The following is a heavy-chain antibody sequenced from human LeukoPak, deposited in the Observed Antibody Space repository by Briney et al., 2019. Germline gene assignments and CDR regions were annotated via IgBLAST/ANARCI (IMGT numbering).Heavy chain of an antibody. J-gene: IGHJ6*03. V-gene: IGHV4-38-2*02. CDR1: GYSVSSGFY. CDR2: IYHSGNT. Sequence: PSETLSLTCTVSGYSVSSGFYWGWIRQPPGKGLEWVGIIYHSGNTYYNPSLKSRVTMSLDTSKNQFSLKLTSVTAADTAVYFCARGRVSSSTWYSTYYYYFYMDVWGKGTTVTVSS. CDR3: ARGRVSSSTWYSTYYYYFYMDV. D-gene: IGHD1-1*01.